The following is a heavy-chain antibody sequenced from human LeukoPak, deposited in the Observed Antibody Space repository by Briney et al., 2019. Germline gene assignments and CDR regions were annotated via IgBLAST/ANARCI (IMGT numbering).Heavy chain of an antibody. Sequence: GGSLRLSCTASGLSFGEDTMTWVRQAPGKGLEWVGVIRSSAYGGTTEYAASVKDRFAISRDDSKSIAYLQMNSLKTEDTAVYYCCATGSSGWSSHPGWFDPWGLGTLVTVSS. CDR3: CATGSSGWSSHPGWFDP. CDR2: IRSSAYGGTT. V-gene: IGHV3-49*04. CDR1: GLSFGEDT. J-gene: IGHJ5*02. D-gene: IGHD6-19*01.